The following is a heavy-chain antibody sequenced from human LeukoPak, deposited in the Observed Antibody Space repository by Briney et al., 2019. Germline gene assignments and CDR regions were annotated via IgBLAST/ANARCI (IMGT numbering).Heavy chain of an antibody. Sequence: PLETLSLTYAVFGGSFVDYYWTYLRQPPGEGLQWIGEIHPGGTTNYNPSLTSRVTMSVDTSKNQFSLRLTSVTAADTAVYFCARYRYKTGELDYWGQGTLVTVSS. CDR3: ARYRYKTGELDY. CDR1: GGSFVDYY. V-gene: IGHV4-34*01. CDR2: IHPGGTT. J-gene: IGHJ4*02. D-gene: IGHD3-16*02.